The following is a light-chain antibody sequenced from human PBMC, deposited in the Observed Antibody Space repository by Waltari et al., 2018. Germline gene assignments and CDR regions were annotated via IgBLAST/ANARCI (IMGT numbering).Light chain of an antibody. CDR2: DDK. CDR1: TIDTKN. Sequence: SYVLTQPPSVSVAPGQMARITCGGDTIDTKNVNWYQLKPGQAPVLVVHDDKDRPSGIPKRFSGSNSGNTATLTISRAGAGDEADYYCQVWDSSSYVFGSGTKVTVL. V-gene: IGLV3-21*02. J-gene: IGLJ1*01. CDR3: QVWDSSSYV.